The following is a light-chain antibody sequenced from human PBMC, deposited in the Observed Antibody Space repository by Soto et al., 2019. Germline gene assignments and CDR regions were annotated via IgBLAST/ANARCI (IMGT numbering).Light chain of an antibody. CDR3: QQYENFPRT. CDR1: QSINNY. V-gene: IGKV1-5*03. Sequence: DIQMTQSPSTLSASVGDRVTITCRASQSINNYLAWYQQKPGKAPKLLIYKASTLESGVPSRFNGSGSGTEFTLSISSLQPDDFATYYCQQYENFPRTFGQGTKVEIK. J-gene: IGKJ1*01. CDR2: KAS.